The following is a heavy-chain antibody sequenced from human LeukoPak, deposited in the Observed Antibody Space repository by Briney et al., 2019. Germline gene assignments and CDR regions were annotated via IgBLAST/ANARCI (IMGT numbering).Heavy chain of an antibody. J-gene: IGHJ4*02. Sequence: GGSLRLSWAASGFTFSSYAMSWVRQAPGKGLEWVSAISGSGGSTYYADSVRGRFTISRDNSKNTLYLQMNSLRAEDTAVYYCAAQTYYGSGSYSYWGQGTLVTVAS. V-gene: IGHV3-23*01. CDR2: ISGSGGST. D-gene: IGHD3-10*01. CDR3: AAQTYYGSGSYSY. CDR1: GFTFSSYA.